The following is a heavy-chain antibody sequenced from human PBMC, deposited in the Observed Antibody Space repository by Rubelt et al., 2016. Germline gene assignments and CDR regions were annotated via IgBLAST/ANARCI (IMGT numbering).Heavy chain of an antibody. J-gene: IGHJ4*02. D-gene: IGHD6-13*01. CDR3: GRGNSWYPL. Sequence: EVQLVQSGAEVKKPGESLRISCKGSGYNFTTYWISWVRQTPGKGLEWMGRIDPSDSYINYRPPSQANVTSSADKSISTANLQWSSRKASDTAMYYCGRGNSWYPLWGQGTLVTVSS. CDR1: GYNFTTYW. CDR2: IDPSDSYI. V-gene: IGHV5-10-1*03.